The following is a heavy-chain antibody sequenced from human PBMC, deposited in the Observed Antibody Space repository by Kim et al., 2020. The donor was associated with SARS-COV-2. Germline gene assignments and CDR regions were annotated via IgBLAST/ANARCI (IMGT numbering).Heavy chain of an antibody. Sequence: ASVKVSCKASGYTFTSYAMNWVRQAPGQGLEWMGWINTNTGNPTYAQGFTGRFVFSLDTSVSTAYLQISSLKAEDTAVYYCASTVSYYDILTGSPGWFDPWGQGTLVTVSS. CDR3: ASTVSYYDILTGSPGWFDP. CDR1: GYTFTSYA. D-gene: IGHD3-9*01. J-gene: IGHJ5*02. CDR2: INTNTGNP. V-gene: IGHV7-4-1*02.